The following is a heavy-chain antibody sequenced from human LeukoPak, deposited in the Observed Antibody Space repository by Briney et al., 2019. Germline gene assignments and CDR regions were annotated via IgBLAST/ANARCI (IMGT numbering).Heavy chain of an antibody. CDR1: GGSIGSSGDY. CDR3: ARVGGGYYDRSGHRYFDY. J-gene: IGHJ4*02. D-gene: IGHD3-22*01. V-gene: IGHV4-39*07. CDR2: IYYSGST. Sequence: SETLSLTCTVAGGSIGSSGDYWGWIRHPPGKWLDWIGSIYYSGSTYYNPSLKSRVTISVETSKNQFSLKLSSVTAADTAVYYCARVGGGYYDRSGHRYFDYWGQGTPVTVSS.